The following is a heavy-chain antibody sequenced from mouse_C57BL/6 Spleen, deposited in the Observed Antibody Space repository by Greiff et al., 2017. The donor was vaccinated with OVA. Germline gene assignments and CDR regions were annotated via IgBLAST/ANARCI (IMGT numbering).Heavy chain of an antibody. CDR1: GYTFTSYW. CDR3: ARKGWDLNWYVDV. D-gene: IGHD4-1*01. Sequence: QVQLQQPGAELVKPGASVKMSCKASGYTFTSYWITWVKQRPGQGLEWIGDIYPGGGSTNYNDKFKSKATLTVDKSSSTPYLQLSSLTSEDSAVYFCARKGWDLNWYVDVWGTGTTVTVSS. J-gene: IGHJ1*03. CDR2: IYPGGGST. V-gene: IGHV1-55*01.